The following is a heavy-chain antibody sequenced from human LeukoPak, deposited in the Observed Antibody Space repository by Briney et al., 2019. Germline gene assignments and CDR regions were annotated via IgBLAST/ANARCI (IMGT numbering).Heavy chain of an antibody. CDR2: ISYSGST. D-gene: IGHD3-22*01. CDR3: AITSYYYDSSGPLDY. CDR1: GGSISSSNYY. J-gene: IGHJ4*02. V-gene: IGHV4-39*01. Sequence: ETLSLTCTVSGGSISSSNYYCGWIRQPPGKGLEWIGSISYSGSTYYNLSLKSRVTISVDTSKNQFSLKLSSVTAADTAVYYCAITSYYYDSSGPLDYWGQGTLVTVSS.